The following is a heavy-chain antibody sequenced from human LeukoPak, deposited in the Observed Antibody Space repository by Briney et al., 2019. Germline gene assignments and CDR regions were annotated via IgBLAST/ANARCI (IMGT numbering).Heavy chain of an antibody. CDR1: GFTFSDYY. D-gene: IGHD2-2*01. V-gene: IGHV3-11*01. J-gene: IGHJ6*02. CDR2: ISSSGNTI. Sequence: PGGSLRLSCAASGFTFSDYYMSWIRQAPGKGLEWVSYISSSGNTIKYADSVKGRFTISRDNPKNSLYLQMNSLRGEDTAVYYCATMPYCSSANCYDFGMDVWGQGTTVTVSS. CDR3: ATMPYCSSANCYDFGMDV.